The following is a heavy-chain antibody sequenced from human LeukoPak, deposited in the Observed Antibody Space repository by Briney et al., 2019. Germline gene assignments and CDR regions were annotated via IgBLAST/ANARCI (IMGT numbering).Heavy chain of an antibody. Sequence: SETLSLTCAVYGGSFSGYYWSWIRQPPGKGLEWIGEINHSGSTNYNPSLESRVTISVDTSKNQFSLKLSSVTAADTAVYYCARATPDLTIFGVVIRNWFDPWGQGTLVTVSP. CDR1: GGSFSGYY. CDR3: ARATPDLTIFGVVIRNWFDP. D-gene: IGHD3-3*01. V-gene: IGHV4-34*01. CDR2: INHSGST. J-gene: IGHJ5*02.